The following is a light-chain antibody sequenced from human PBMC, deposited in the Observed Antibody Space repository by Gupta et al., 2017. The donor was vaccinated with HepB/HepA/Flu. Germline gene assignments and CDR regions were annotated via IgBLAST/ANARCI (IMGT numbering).Light chain of an antibody. J-gene: IGKJ4*01. CDR3: QQYDSYPFT. V-gene: IGKV1-16*01. CDR1: ALIASS. Sequence: DIQMTQSPSSLSASVGDRGTITCRTNALIASSVAWFQQKPGKAPKYLIDAASSLHSGVPSRFSGSGSGTDFTLTISSLQPEDAGTYYCQQYDSYPFTFGGGTKVEIK. CDR2: AAS.